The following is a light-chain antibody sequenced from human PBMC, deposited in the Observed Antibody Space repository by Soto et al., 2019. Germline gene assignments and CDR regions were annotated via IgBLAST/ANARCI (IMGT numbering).Light chain of an antibody. CDR2: DAS. CDR3: QQRSNWPPLT. CDR1: QSVSSY. V-gene: IGKV3-11*01. J-gene: IGKJ5*01. Sequence: EIVLTQSPATLSLSPGESATLSCLASQSVSSYLAWYQQKPGQAPRLLVYDASNRATGIPARFSGSGSGTDFTLTISSLEPEDFAVYYCQQRSNWPPLTFGQGTRLEIK.